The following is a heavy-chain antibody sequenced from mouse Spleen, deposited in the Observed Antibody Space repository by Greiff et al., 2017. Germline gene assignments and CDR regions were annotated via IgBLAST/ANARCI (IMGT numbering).Heavy chain of an antibody. CDR1: GFNIKDYY. D-gene: IGHD3-2*01. V-gene: IGHV14-2*01. CDR2: IDPEDGET. Sequence: EVQLQQSGAELVKPGASVKLSCTASGFNIKDYYMHWVKQRTEQGLEWIGRIDPEDGETKYAPEFQGKATITADTSSNTAYLQLSSLTSEDTAVYYCARRGGGQLGSFAYWGQGTLVTVSA. J-gene: IGHJ3*01. CDR3: ARRGGGQLGSFAY.